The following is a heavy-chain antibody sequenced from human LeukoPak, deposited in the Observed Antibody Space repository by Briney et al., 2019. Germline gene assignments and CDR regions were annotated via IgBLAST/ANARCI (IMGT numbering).Heavy chain of an antibody. CDR1: GYIFSNYY. Sequence: GASVKVSCKASGYIFSNYYIHWVRLAPGQGLEWMGTINPSGGSTSYAQQFQGRVTMTRDTSTTTVSMELSSLRSEDTAVYYCARDRPAAASGFDYWGQGTLVTVSS. J-gene: IGHJ4*02. D-gene: IGHD2-2*01. CDR3: ARDRPAAASGFDY. CDR2: INPSGGST. V-gene: IGHV1-46*01.